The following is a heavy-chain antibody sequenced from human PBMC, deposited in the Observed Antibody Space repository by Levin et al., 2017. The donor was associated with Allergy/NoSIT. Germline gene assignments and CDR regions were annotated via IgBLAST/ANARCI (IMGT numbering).Heavy chain of an antibody. CDR2: ISYDGSNK. CDR1: GFTFSSYA. Sequence: GGSLRLSCAASGFTFSSYAMHWVRQAPGKGLEWVAVISYDGSNKYYADSVKGRFTISRDNSKNTLYLQMNSLRAEDTAVYYCARDVVTIFGVVIPMDVWGQGTTVTVSS. D-gene: IGHD3-3*01. CDR3: ARDVVTIFGVVIPMDV. J-gene: IGHJ6*02. V-gene: IGHV3-30*04.